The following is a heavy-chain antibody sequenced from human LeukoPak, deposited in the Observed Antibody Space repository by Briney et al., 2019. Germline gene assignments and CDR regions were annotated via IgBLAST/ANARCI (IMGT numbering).Heavy chain of an antibody. CDR2: ISGSGGST. Sequence: GGSLRLSCTVSGFTFSSYAMSWVRQAPGKGLEWVSAISGSGGSTYYADSVKGRFTISRDNSKNTLYLQMNSLRAEDTAVYYCARMVRGVIITFYYFDYWGQGTLVTVSS. CDR3: ARMVRGVIITFYYFDY. J-gene: IGHJ4*02. V-gene: IGHV3-23*01. D-gene: IGHD3-10*01. CDR1: GFTFSSYA.